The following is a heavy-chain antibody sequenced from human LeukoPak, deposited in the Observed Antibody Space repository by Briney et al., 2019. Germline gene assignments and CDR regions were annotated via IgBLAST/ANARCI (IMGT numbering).Heavy chain of an antibody. D-gene: IGHD1-26*01. CDR3: ARSYGYYFDY. V-gene: IGHV4-38-2*01. CDR1: GYSISSGYY. J-gene: IGHJ4*02. Sequence: SETLSLTCAVSGYSISSGYYWGWIRQPPGKGLEWIGSIYHSGSTYYNPSLKSRVTISVDTSKNQFSLKLSSVTAADTAVYYCARSYGYYFDYWGQGTLVTVSS. CDR2: IYHSGST.